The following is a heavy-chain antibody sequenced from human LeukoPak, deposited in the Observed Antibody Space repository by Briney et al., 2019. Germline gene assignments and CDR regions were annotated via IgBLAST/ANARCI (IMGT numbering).Heavy chain of an antibody. Sequence: SETLSLTCTVSGASISSYSWSWIRQPPGKGLEWIGYISYTGSTDSSPSLKSRLTISVDTSKNHLSLKLSSLTAADTAVYYCARDPDGYSYGTNFYYGMDVWGQGTTVTVSS. CDR3: ARDPDGYSYGTNFYYGMDV. V-gene: IGHV4-59*01. CDR2: ISYTGST. CDR1: GASISSYS. J-gene: IGHJ6*02. D-gene: IGHD5-18*01.